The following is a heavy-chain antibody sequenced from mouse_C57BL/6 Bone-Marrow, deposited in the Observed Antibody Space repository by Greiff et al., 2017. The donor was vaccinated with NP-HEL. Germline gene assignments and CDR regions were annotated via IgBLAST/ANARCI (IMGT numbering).Heavy chain of an antibody. CDR1: GYTFTSYW. Sequence: QVQLQQPGAELVKPGASVKLSCKASGYTFTSYWMQWVKQRPGQGLEWIGEIDPSDSYTNYNQKFKGKATLTVDTSSSTAYMQLSSLTSEDSAVYYCARTDYGNHWYFDVWGTGTTVTVSS. CDR2: IDPSDSYT. CDR3: ARTDYGNHWYFDV. D-gene: IGHD2-1*01. J-gene: IGHJ1*03. V-gene: IGHV1-50*01.